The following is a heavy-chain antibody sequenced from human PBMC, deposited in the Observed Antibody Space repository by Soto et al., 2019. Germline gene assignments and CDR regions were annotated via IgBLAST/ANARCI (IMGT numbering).Heavy chain of an antibody. D-gene: IGHD1-1*01. Sequence: PGGSLRLACAASGFTFSSYSMNWVRQAPGKGLEWVSVIYSGGSTYYADSVKGRFTISRDNSKNTLYLQMNSLRAEDTAVYYCAVLNSLDYWGQGTLVTVSS. J-gene: IGHJ4*02. CDR3: AVLNSLDY. V-gene: IGHV3-53*01. CDR2: IYSGGST. CDR1: GFTFSSYS.